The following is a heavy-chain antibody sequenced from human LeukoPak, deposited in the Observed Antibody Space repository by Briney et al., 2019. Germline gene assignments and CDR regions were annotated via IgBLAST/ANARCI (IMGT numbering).Heavy chain of an antibody. J-gene: IGHJ4*02. CDR1: GGSFSGYY. V-gene: IGHV4-34*01. Sequence: PSETLSLTCAVYGGSFSGYYWSWIRQPPGKGLEWIGEINHSGSTNYNPSLKSRVTISVDTSKNQFSLKLSSVTAADTAVYYCARGRSSSWYRKSDPDYRGQGTLVTVSS. CDR2: INHSGST. D-gene: IGHD6-13*01. CDR3: ARGRSSSWYRKSDPDY.